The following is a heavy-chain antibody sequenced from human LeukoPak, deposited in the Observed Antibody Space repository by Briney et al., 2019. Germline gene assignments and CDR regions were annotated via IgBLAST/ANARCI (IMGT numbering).Heavy chain of an antibody. Sequence: GSVKVSCKASGYTFTSYDINWVRQTTGQGLEWMGWMNPNSGNTGYAQKFQGRVTMTRNTSISTAYMELSSLRSEDTAVYYCARGGYYDLNWFDPWGQGTLVTVSS. CDR3: ARGGYYDLNWFDP. CDR2: MNPNSGNT. CDR1: GYTFTSYD. J-gene: IGHJ5*02. D-gene: IGHD3-3*01. V-gene: IGHV1-8*01.